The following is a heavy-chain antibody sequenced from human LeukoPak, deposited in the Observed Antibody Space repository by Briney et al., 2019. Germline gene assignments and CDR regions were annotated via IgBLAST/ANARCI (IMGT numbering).Heavy chain of an antibody. D-gene: IGHD4-23*01. CDR3: ARDPTTVVTTPYYFDF. CDR2: INDRGHT. CDR1: GGSFSGYH. J-gene: IGHJ4*02. V-gene: IGHV4-34*01. Sequence: PSETLSLTCAVPGGSFSGYHWNRICQSPGKGLELIGEINDRGHTNYNPSLESRITISVDTSKKQFSLSLSSVTAADTAVYYCARDPTTVVTTPYYFDFWGQGTLVTVSS.